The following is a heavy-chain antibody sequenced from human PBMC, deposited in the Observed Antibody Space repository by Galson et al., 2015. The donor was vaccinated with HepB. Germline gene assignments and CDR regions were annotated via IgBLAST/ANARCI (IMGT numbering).Heavy chain of an antibody. CDR2: FNPNNGGT. Sequence: SVKVSCKASGYTFIGYYIHWVRQAPGQGLEWMGWFNPNNGGTSYAQKFQGRVTMTRDTSISTAYMELRRLRSDDTAVYYCAKEWGSASMDEITGFDSWGQGTLVTVSS. J-gene: IGHJ5*01. D-gene: IGHD3-16*01. V-gene: IGHV1-2*02. CDR3: AKEWGSASMDEITGFDS. CDR1: GYTFIGYY.